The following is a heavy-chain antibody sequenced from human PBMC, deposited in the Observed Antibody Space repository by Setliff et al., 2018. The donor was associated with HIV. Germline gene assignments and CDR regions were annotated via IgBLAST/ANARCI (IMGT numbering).Heavy chain of an antibody. CDR3: ATRPPTDY. V-gene: IGHV3-74*03. CDR1: GFTFSNFW. CDR2: ISTDATTL. Sequence: GGSLRLSCAASGFTFSNFWMHWVRQAPGKGLVWVARISTDATTLTYADSVKGRFTVSRDNARNSLFLQMNNLRVEDTAVYYCATRPPTDYWGQGTLVTAPQ. J-gene: IGHJ4*02.